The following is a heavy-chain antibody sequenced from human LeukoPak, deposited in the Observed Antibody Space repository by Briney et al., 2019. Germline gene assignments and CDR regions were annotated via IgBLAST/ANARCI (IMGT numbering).Heavy chain of an antibody. V-gene: IGHV3-33*01. CDR1: GFTFRNYG. CDR3: ATLRSDSRGWYYFDY. D-gene: IGHD6-19*01. CDR2: IWYDGSNK. J-gene: IGHJ4*02. Sequence: GRSLRLSCAASGFTFRNYGMHWVRQAPGKGLEWVALIWYDGSNKYYADSVKGRFTISRDNSKNMLYLQMNSLRTEDTAVYYCATLRSDSRGWYYFDYWGQGTLVTVSS.